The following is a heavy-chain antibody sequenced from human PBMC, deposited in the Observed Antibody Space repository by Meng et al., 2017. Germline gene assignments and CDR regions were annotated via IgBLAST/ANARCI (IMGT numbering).Heavy chain of an antibody. Sequence: EVQLAETGGGVTQPGGSLGLSCTASGFSVTASYMSWVRQAPGKGLEWVSVIYSGGSTYYADSVKGRFSISRDNSKNTLYLQMNSLRAEDTAVYFCARDSSSGWYHNYWGQGTLVTVSS. V-gene: IGHV3-53*02. D-gene: IGHD6-19*01. CDR1: GFSVTASY. CDR3: ARDSSSGWYHNY. J-gene: IGHJ4*02. CDR2: IYSGGST.